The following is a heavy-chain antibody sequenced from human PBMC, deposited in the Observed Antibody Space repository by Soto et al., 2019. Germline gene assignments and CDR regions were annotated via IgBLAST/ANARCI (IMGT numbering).Heavy chain of an antibody. D-gene: IGHD2-15*01. Sequence: GASVKVSCKASGYTFTSYGISWVRQAPGQGLEWMGWISAYNGNTNYAQKLQGRVTMTTDTSTSTAYMELRSLRSDDTAVYYCARDPDIVVVVAATPLDYWGQGTLVTVSS. J-gene: IGHJ4*02. CDR3: ARDPDIVVVVAATPLDY. V-gene: IGHV1-18*01. CDR2: ISAYNGNT. CDR1: GYTFTSYG.